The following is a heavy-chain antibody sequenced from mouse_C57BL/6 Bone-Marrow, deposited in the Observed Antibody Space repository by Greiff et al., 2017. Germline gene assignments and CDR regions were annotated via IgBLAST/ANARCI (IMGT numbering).Heavy chain of an antibody. CDR2: IDPETGGT. D-gene: IGHD1-1*01. J-gene: IGHJ2*01. CDR1: GYTFTDYE. CDR3: TRGIYYYGSFDY. Sequence: QVQLQQSGAELVRPGASVTLSCKASGYTFTDYEMHWVKQTPVHGLEWIGAIDPETGGTDYNQKFKGKAILTADKSSSTAYMELRSLTSEDSAVYYCTRGIYYYGSFDYCGQGTTLTVSS. V-gene: IGHV1-15*01.